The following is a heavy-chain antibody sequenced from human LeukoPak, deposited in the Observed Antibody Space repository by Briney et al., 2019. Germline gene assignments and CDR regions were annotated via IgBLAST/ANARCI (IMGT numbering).Heavy chain of an antibody. CDR1: GGPISNYY. D-gene: IGHD2-15*01. Sequence: PSETLSLTCTVSGGPISNYYWSWIRQPPGKGLEWIGYVYYSGSTNYNPSLKSRVTISVDTSKNQFSLKLSSVTAADTAVYYCAREGSGRYYYGLDVWGQGTTVTVSS. CDR2: VYYSGST. CDR3: AREGSGRYYYGLDV. J-gene: IGHJ6*02. V-gene: IGHV4-59*01.